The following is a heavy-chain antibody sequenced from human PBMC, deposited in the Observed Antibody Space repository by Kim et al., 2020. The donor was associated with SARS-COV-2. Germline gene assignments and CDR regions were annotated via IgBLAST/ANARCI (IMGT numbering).Heavy chain of an antibody. CDR1: GFTFRDFA. D-gene: IGHD2-21*02. V-gene: IGHV3-23*01. CDR3: AKDGGGSDCNYYYGWDV. Sequence: GGSLRLSCEASGFTFRDFAMSWVRQTPEKGLQWVASITGNGRTTYYVDSVKGRFTISRDNSKNTLHLQMNSLRADDTAVYYCAKDGGGSDCNYYYGWDV. J-gene: IGHJ6*01. CDR2: ITGNGRTT.